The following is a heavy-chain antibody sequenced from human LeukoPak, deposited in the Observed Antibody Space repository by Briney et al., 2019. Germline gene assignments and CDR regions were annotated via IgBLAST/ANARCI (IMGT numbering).Heavy chain of an antibody. CDR2: LYSGGTT. CDR3: ARDQGLRFPNAFDI. D-gene: IGHD3-3*01. CDR1: VFIVSSNY. J-gene: IGHJ3*02. V-gene: IGHV3-53*01. Sequence: GGSLRLSCAASVFIVSSNYMSWVRQAPGKGLEWVSVLYSGGTTYYADSVKGRFTISRDNSKNTLYLQMNSLRAEDTAVYYCARDQGLRFPNAFDIWGQGTMVTVSS.